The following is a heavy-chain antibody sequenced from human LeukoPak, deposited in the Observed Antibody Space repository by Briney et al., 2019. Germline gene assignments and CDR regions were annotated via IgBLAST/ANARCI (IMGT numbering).Heavy chain of an antibody. J-gene: IGHJ4*02. D-gene: IGHD2-2*01. CDR2: INPSGGST. Sequence: ASVKVSCKASGYTFTSYYMHWVRQAPGQGRERMGIINPSGGSTSYAQKFQGGVTMTRDTSTSTVYMELSSLRSEDTAVYYCARDILSVVPAAITENWGQGTLVTVSS. CDR1: GYTFTSYY. CDR3: ARDILSVVPAAITEN. V-gene: IGHV1-46*01.